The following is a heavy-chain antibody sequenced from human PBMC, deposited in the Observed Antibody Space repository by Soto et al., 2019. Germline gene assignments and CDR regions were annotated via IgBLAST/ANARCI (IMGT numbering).Heavy chain of an antibody. CDR2: ITDNGGST. J-gene: IGHJ4*02. Sequence: PGGSLRLSCAASGFTFSRDGVSWVRQAPGKGLEWVSLITDNGGSTYYADSVEGRFTISRDNTKNTLSLQMNSLRAEDTAVYYCAKERATTTAFDYWGQGALVTVSS. V-gene: IGHV3-23*01. D-gene: IGHD4-17*01. CDR1: GFTFSRDG. CDR3: AKERATTTAFDY.